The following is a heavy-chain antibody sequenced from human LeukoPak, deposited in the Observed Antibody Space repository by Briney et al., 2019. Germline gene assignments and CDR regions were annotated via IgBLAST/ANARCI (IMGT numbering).Heavy chain of an antibody. J-gene: IGHJ4*02. CDR1: GGSISSSSYY. V-gene: IGHV4-39*01. Sequence: PSETLSLTCTVSGGSISSSSYYWGWIRQPPGKGLEWIGSIYYSGSTYYNPSLKSRVTISVDTSKNQFSLKLSSVTAADTAVYYCAIHGDYDRYVYWGQGTLVTVSS. CDR3: AIHGDYDRYVY. D-gene: IGHD3-16*02. CDR2: IYYSGST.